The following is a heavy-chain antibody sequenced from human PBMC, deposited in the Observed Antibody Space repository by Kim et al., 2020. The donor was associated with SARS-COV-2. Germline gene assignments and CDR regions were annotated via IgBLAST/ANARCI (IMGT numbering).Heavy chain of an antibody. Sequence: GGSLRLSCAASGFTFSDSAMYWVCQASGKGLEWVGRIRSKANSYATAYAASVKGRFTISRDDSKNTAYLQMNSLKAEDTAIYYCTRVPPYSNSWWDAFD. D-gene: IGHD6-13*01. CDR1: GFTFSDSA. J-gene: IGHJ3*02. V-gene: IGHV3-73*01. CDR3: TRVPPYSNSWWDAFD. CDR2: IRSKANSYAT.